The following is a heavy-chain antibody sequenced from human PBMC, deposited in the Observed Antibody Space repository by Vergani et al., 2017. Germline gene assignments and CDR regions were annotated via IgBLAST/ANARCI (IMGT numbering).Heavy chain of an antibody. D-gene: IGHD4-17*01. CDR3: AKAMPQFTDYGDYVHAFDI. V-gene: IGHV3-23*04. Sequence: EVQLVESGGGLVQPGGSLRLSCAASGFTFSSYAMSWVRQAPGKGLEWVSAISGSGGSTYYADSVKGRFTISRDNSKNTLYLQMNSLRAEDTAVYYCAKAMPQFTDYGDYVHAFDIWGQGTMVTVSS. CDR2: ISGSGGST. J-gene: IGHJ3*02. CDR1: GFTFSSYA.